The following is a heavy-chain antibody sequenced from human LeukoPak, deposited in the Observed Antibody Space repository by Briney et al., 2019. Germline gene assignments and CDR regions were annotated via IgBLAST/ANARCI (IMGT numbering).Heavy chain of an antibody. CDR1: GGSISSSSYY. V-gene: IGHV4-39*07. CDR3: ARAKGYDSSGFWFDY. D-gene: IGHD3-22*01. Sequence: PSETLSLTCTVSGGSISSSSYYWGWIRQPPGKGLEWIGSIYYSGSTYYNPSLKSRVTISVDTSKNQFSLKLSSVTAADTAVYYCARAKGYDSSGFWFDYWGQGTLVTVSS. J-gene: IGHJ4*02. CDR2: IYYSGST.